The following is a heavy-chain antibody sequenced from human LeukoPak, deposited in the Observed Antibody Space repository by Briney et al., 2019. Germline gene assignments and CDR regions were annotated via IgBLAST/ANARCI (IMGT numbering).Heavy chain of an antibody. CDR2: INPNSGGT. D-gene: IGHD4-11*01. CDR3: ARDLVTPLDY. V-gene: IGHV1-2*06. CDR1: GYTFTHHG. Sequence: ASVKVSCKASGYTFTHHGVSWVRQAPGQGLEWMGRINPNSGGTNYAQKFQGRVTMTRDTSISTAYMELSRLRSDDTAVYYCARDLVTPLDYWGQGTLVTVSS. J-gene: IGHJ4*02.